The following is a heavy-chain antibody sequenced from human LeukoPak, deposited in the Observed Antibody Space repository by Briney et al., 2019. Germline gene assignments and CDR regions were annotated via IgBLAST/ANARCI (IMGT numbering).Heavy chain of an antibody. Sequence: SETLSLTCTVSGGSISSSTYYWAWVRQPPGKGLEWIGIINYSGGTYYNPSLKSRVTISVDTSKIQFSLKLNSVTAADTAVYFCARLYPRPEEYCSGFSCYSDGFDVWGQGKMVTVSS. CDR3: ARLYPRPEEYCSGFSCYSDGFDV. V-gene: IGHV4-39*01. J-gene: IGHJ3*01. D-gene: IGHD2-15*01. CDR1: GGSISSSTYY. CDR2: INYSGGT.